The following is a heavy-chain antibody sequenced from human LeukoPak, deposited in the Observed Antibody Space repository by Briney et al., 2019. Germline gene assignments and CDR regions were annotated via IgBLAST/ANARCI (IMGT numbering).Heavy chain of an antibody. V-gene: IGHV1-69*04. J-gene: IGHJ3*02. D-gene: IGHD3-10*01. Sequence: ASMKVSCKASGGTFSSYAISWVRQAPGQGLEWMGRIIPILGIANYAQKFQGRVTITADKSTSTAYMELSSLRSEDTAVYYCASSYYYGSGSYYPAAFDIWGQGTMVTVSS. CDR2: IIPILGIA. CDR3: ASSYYYGSGSYYPAAFDI. CDR1: GGTFSSYA.